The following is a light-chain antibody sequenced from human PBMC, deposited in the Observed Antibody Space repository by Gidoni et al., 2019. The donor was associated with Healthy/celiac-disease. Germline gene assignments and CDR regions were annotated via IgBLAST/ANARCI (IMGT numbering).Light chain of an antibody. CDR2: DAS. J-gene: IGKJ2*01. CDR1: QSVSSY. V-gene: IGKV3-11*01. Sequence: ESVLTQSPATLSLSPGERATLSCRASQSVSSYLAWYQQKPGQAPRLLIYDASNRATGIPARFSGSGSGTDFTLTISSLEPEDFAVYYCQQRSNWPRYTFGQXTKLEIK. CDR3: QQRSNWPRYT.